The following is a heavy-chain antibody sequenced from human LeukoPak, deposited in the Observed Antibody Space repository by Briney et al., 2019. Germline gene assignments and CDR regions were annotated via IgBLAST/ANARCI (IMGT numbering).Heavy chain of an antibody. J-gene: IGHJ4*02. V-gene: IGHV4-31*03. CDR2: IYYSGST. D-gene: IGHD2-15*01. CDR3: ARAGGYRSGGSCYGDYFDY. Sequence: SETLSLTCTVSGGSISSGGYYWSWIRQHPGKGLEWIGYIYYSGSTYYNPSLKSRVTISVDTSKNQFSLKLSSVTAADTAVYYCARAGGYRSGGSCYGDYFDYWGQGTLVTVSS. CDR1: GGSISSGGYY.